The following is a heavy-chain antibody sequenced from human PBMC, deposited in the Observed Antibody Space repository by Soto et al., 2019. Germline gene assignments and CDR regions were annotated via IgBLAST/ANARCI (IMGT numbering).Heavy chain of an antibody. V-gene: IGHV3-21*01. CDR3: ARDIEFYGGHSERDY. D-gene: IGHD4-17*01. CDR1: GFTFSSYS. J-gene: IGHJ4*02. Sequence: EVQLVESGGGLVKPGGSLTLSCAASGFTFSSYSRNWVRQAPGKGLEWVSSISTTSSYIYYADSVKGRFTISRDNAKNSLYLHMSSLRAEDTAVYYCARDIEFYGGHSERDYWGQGTLVTVSS. CDR2: ISTTSSYI.